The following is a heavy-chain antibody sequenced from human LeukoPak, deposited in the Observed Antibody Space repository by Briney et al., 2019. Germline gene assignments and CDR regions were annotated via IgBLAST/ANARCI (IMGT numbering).Heavy chain of an antibody. J-gene: IGHJ2*01. V-gene: IGHV3-30*03. D-gene: IGHD6-13*01. Sequence: PGGSLRLSCAASGGIFRTYGMHWVRQAPGKGLEWVAFISYDGSNKYYVDSVKGRFTISRDNSKHTLYLQMNSLRAEDTATYYCASPTVAAASPGWYVDLWGRGTLVTVSS. CDR3: ASPTVAAASPGWYVDL. CDR1: GGIFRTYG. CDR2: ISYDGSNK.